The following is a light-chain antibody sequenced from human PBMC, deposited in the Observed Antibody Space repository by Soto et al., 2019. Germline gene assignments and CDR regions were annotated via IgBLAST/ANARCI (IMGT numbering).Light chain of an antibody. Sequence: EIVLTQSPGTLSLSPGERATLSCRASQSVGSSYLAWYQQKPGQPPSLLIYGASNRATGIPARFGGSGSGTDFTLTISSLETEDFAVYYCQQRSNWPLTFGGGTNVDIK. CDR3: QQRSNWPLT. V-gene: IGKV3D-20*02. J-gene: IGKJ4*01. CDR2: GAS. CDR1: QSVGSSY.